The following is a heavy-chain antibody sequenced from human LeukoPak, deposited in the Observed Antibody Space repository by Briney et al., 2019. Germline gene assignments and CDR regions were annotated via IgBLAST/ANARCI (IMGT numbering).Heavy chain of an antibody. CDR3: ARGKYCSSTSCSFYYYYGMDV. J-gene: IGHJ6*02. CDR1: GYTFTSYD. V-gene: IGHV1-8*01. Sequence: ASVKVSCKASGYTFTSYDINWVRQATGQRLEWMGWMNPNSGNTGYAQKFQGRVTMTRNTSISTAYMELSSLRSEDTAVYYCARGKYCSSTSCSFYYYYGMDVWGQGTTVTVSS. D-gene: IGHD2-2*01. CDR2: MNPNSGNT.